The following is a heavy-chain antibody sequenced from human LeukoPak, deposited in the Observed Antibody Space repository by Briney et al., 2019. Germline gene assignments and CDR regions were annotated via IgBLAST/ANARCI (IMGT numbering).Heavy chain of an antibody. V-gene: IGHV1-46*01. CDR1: GYTFTSNY. CDR3: ARAFGDYYYYYMDV. J-gene: IGHJ6*03. D-gene: IGHD3-10*01. CDR2: ISPSGGST. Sequence: GASVKVSCKAFGYTFTSNYMHWVRQAPGQGPEWMGVISPSGGSTTYAQKFQGRVTLTRDMSTSTDYLELSSLRSEDTAVYYCARAFGDYYYYYMDVWGKGTTVTISS.